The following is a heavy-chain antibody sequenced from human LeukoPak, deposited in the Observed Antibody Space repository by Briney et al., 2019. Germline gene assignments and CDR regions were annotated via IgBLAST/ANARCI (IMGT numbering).Heavy chain of an antibody. CDR3: ARGSRFGVVGRDAFDI. D-gene: IGHD3-3*01. CDR2: INWNAGST. Sequence: GGSLRLSCAASGFTFDDYAIHWVRQAPGKGLEWVSGINWNAGSTGYADSVKGRFTISRDNAKNSLYLQMNSLRAEDTAVYYCARGSRFGVVGRDAFDIWGQGTMVTVSS. V-gene: IGHV3-20*04. CDR1: GFTFDDYA. J-gene: IGHJ3*02.